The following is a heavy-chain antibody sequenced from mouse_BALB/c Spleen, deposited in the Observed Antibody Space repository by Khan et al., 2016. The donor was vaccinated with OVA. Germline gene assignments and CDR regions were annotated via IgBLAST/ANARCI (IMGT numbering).Heavy chain of an antibody. D-gene: IGHD2-1*01. CDR2: IFPGTGTT. CDR3: ARGYVGNYEFAY. Sequence: QVQLQQSGAELVKPGASVKLSCKTSGYTFTSYWIQWVKQRPGQGLGWFGEIFPGTGTTYYNENFTGQATLTIDTSSTTAYMQLSSLTSEDSAGYFCARGYVGNYEFAYWGQGTLVTVSS. V-gene: IGHV1S132*01. J-gene: IGHJ3*01. CDR1: GYTFTSYW.